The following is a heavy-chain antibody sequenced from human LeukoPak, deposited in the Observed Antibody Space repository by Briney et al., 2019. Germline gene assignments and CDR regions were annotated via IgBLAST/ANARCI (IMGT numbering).Heavy chain of an antibody. V-gene: IGHV3-21*01. Sequence: GGSLRLSCGAAGFTFSSYSMNWVRQAPGKGLEWVSSISSSSSYIYYADSVKGRFTISRDNAKNSLYLQMNSLRAEDTAVYYCARETVMASYYFDYWGQGTLVTVSS. CDR2: ISSSSSYI. CDR1: GFTFSSYS. D-gene: IGHD5-18*01. J-gene: IGHJ4*02. CDR3: ARETVMASYYFDY.